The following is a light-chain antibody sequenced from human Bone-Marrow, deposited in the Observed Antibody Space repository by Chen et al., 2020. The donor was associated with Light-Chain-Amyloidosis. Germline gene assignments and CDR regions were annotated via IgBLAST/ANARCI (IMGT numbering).Light chain of an antibody. V-gene: IGLV2-14*01. J-gene: IGLJ1*01. Sequence: SALTQPASVSGSPGQSITISCAGTSGDVGTYNDVSWYQQHPGKAPKVMIYAVSKRPSGVSNRVSGSKSGNTASLTISGLQAEDEADYYCSSFTSSSSYVFGPGTKVTVL. CDR1: SGDVGTYND. CDR2: AVS. CDR3: SSFTSSSSYV.